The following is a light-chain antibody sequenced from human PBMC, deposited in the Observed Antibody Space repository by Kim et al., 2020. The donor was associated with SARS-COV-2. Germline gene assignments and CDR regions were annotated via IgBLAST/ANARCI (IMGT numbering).Light chain of an antibody. V-gene: IGKV1-5*03. CDR3: QQYNADSPRT. J-gene: IGKJ1*01. CDR1: QNANSW. CDR2: AAS. Sequence: IGDRVTITCRASQNANSWLAWYQRKPGKAPKLLIYAASTLESGVPSRFSGRGSGTKFTLTISSLQPDDVATYYCQQYNADSPRTFGQGTKVDIK.